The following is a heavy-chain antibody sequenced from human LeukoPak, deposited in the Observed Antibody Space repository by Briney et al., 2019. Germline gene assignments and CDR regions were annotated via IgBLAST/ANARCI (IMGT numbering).Heavy chain of an antibody. CDR1: GGSISSGDYY. CDR3: ARAPLVVVAATSFDY. CDR2: INHSGST. J-gene: IGHJ4*02. Sequence: PSETLSLTCTVSGGSISSGDYYWSWIRQPPGKGLEWIGEINHSGSTNYNPSLKSRVTISVDTSKNQFSLKLSSVTAADTAVYYCARAPLVVVAATSFDYWGQGTLVTVSS. D-gene: IGHD2-15*01. V-gene: IGHV4-39*07.